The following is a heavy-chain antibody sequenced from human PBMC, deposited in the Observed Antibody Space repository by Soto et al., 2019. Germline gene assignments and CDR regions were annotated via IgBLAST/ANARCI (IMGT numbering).Heavy chain of an antibody. V-gene: IGHV4-59*01. CDR2: ISFSGAT. D-gene: IGHD5-12*01. Sequence: SETLSLTCTVSGVSITSYFWSWIRQTPGKGLDWIGSISFSGATYSNPSLKGRAALSVDTSENHLSLTLNSVTSADTAVYFCARDRRDGYKRYFDNWGQGTLVTVSS. CDR1: GVSITSYF. CDR3: ARDRRDGYKRYFDN. J-gene: IGHJ4*02.